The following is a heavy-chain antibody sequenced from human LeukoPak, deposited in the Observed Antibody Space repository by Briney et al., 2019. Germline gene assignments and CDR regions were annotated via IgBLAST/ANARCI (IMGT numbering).Heavy chain of an antibody. CDR2: IKQDGSEK. CDR1: GFTFSSYW. J-gene: IGHJ3*02. D-gene: IGHD4-17*01. V-gene: IGHV3-7*01. Sequence: GGSLRLYCAASGFTFSSYWMSWVRQAPGKGLEWVANIKQDGSEKYYVDSVKGRFTISRDNTKNSLYLQMNSLRAEDTAVYYCARDRGYGDYESAFDIWGQGTMVTVSS. CDR3: ARDRGYGDYESAFDI.